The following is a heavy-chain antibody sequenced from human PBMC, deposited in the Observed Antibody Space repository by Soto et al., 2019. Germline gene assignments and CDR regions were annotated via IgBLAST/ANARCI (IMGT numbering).Heavy chain of an antibody. CDR3: ASHYDMRSSYLSPVDY. Sequence: QVQLVESGGGLVKPGGSLRLSCAASGYTFSDYYMSWIRQAPGKGLEWVSYIDTGGNKIYYADSVKGRFTITRDNAKKSLYQKMNSLRDEDTAVYYCASHYDMRSSYLSPVDYWGQGTLVTVSS. V-gene: IGHV3-11*01. CDR1: GYTFSDYY. J-gene: IGHJ4*02. D-gene: IGHD3-9*01. CDR2: IDTGGNKI.